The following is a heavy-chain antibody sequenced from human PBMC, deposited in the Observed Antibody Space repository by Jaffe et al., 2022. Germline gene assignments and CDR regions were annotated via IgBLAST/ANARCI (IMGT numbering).Heavy chain of an antibody. J-gene: IGHJ4*02. Sequence: QVQLQESGPGLVKPSETLSLTCAVSGYSISSGYYWGWIRQPPGKGLEWIGSIYHSGSTYYNPSLKSRVTISVDTSKNQFSLKLSSVTAADTAVYYCARIIVVVTDVKNYFDYWGQGTLVTVSS. CDR1: GYSISSGYY. V-gene: IGHV4-38-2*01. CDR2: IYHSGST. CDR3: ARIIVVVTDVKNYFDY. D-gene: IGHD2-21*02.